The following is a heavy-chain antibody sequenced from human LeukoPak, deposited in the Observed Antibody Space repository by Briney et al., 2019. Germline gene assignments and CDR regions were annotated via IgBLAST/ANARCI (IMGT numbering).Heavy chain of an antibody. J-gene: IGHJ6*02. CDR1: GFTFRSYS. D-gene: IGHD3-22*01. CDR3: AKDMSYYYDSSGYYFGLYYYYGMDV. Sequence: PGGSLRLSCAASGFTFRSYSINWVRQAPGKGLEWVSSISSSGSYIYYADSVKGRFTISRDNAKNPLYLQMNSLRAEDTALYYCAKDMSYYYDSSGYYFGLYYYYGMDVWGQGTTVTVSS. CDR2: ISSSGSYI. V-gene: IGHV3-21*04.